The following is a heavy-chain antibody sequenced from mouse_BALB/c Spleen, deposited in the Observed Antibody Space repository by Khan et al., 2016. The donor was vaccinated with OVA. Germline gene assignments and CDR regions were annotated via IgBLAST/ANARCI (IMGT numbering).Heavy chain of an antibody. CDR2: ISYSGNT. CDR1: GYSITSDYA. V-gene: IGHV3-2*02. Sequence: EVQLQESGPGLVKPSQSLSLTCTVTGYSITSDYAWNWIRQFPGNNLEWMGYISYSGNTKYTPSLKSRISITRDTSKNQFFLQLNSVTIEDTATYYCARIKGGDFDYWGQGTTHTVSS. J-gene: IGHJ2*01. CDR3: ARIKGGDFDY.